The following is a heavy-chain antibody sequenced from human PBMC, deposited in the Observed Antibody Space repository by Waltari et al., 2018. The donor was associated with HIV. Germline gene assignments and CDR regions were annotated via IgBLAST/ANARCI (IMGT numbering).Heavy chain of an antibody. D-gene: IGHD2-8*01. V-gene: IGHV3-11*04. CDR2: INSGGSSK. Sequence: QIHFVESGGGLVKPGGSLRLFCAASGFTFSANDMSWIRQAPGKQPEWVSYINSGGSSKYFADFVNGRFTISRDNSENSLYLQMNNLRAEDTAVYYCAKMGGVFYRFDAWGQGTLVTVSS. J-gene: IGHJ5*02. CDR3: AKMGGVFYRFDA. CDR1: GFTFSAND.